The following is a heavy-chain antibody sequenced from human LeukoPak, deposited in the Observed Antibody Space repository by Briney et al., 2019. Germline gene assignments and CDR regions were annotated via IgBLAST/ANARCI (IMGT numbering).Heavy chain of an antibody. V-gene: IGHV4-34*01. CDR2: INHRGNT. Sequence: PSETLSLTCAVYGGPFIDHFWSWVRQSPGKGLEWIGEINHRGNTRYSPSLKSRVTISHDMSKKQFSLNVSSVTAADTAIYCTSTKCLEYWGRGSLVTVSS. D-gene: IGHD3-3*02. CDR3: STKCLEY. CDR1: GGPFIDHF. J-gene: IGHJ4*02.